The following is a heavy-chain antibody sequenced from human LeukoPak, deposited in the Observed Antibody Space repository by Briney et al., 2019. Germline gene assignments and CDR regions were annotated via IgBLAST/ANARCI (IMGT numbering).Heavy chain of an antibody. CDR2: IIPIFGTA. V-gene: IGHV1-69*13. Sequence: GASVKVSCKASGGTFSSYAISWVRQAPGQGLEWMGGIIPIFGTANYAQKFQGRVTITADESTSTAYMELSSLRSEDTVVYYCARGTTSRYDFWSGPTPGYYYGMDVWGQGTTVTVSS. CDR3: ARGTTSRYDFWSGPTPGYYYGMDV. CDR1: GGTFSSYA. D-gene: IGHD3-3*01. J-gene: IGHJ6*02.